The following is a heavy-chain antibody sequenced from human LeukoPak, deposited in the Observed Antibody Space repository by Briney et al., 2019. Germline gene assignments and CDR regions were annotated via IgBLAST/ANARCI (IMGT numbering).Heavy chain of an antibody. D-gene: IGHD5-24*01. Sequence: GESLKISCKYSGYSFTTSWIAWVRQMPGKGLEWMGIIYPADSNTRYSPSFQGQVTISADKSISTAYLQWSSLKASDTAMYYCARYGRRWLQLGLDAFDIWGQGTMVTVSS. V-gene: IGHV5-51*01. J-gene: IGHJ3*02. CDR3: ARYGRRWLQLGLDAFDI. CDR2: IYPADSNT. CDR1: GYSFTTSW.